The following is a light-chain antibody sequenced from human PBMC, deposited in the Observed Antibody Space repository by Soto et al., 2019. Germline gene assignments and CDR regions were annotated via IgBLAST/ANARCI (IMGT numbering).Light chain of an antibody. J-gene: IGLJ1*01. CDR1: SSDVGGYNY. V-gene: IGLV2-14*01. CDR2: EVT. Sequence: QSVLTQPASVSGSPRQSITISCTGTSSDVGGYNYVSWYQQHPGKAPKLMIYEVTNRPSGVSNRFSGSKSGNTASLTISGLQAEDEADYYCSSYTSRSTLVFGTGTKLTVL. CDR3: SSYTSRSTLV.